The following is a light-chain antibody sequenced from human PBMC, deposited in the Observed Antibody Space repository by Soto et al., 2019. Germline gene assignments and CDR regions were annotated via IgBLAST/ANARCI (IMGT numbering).Light chain of an antibody. J-gene: IGKJ2*01. CDR2: AAS. V-gene: IGKV1-39*01. CDR1: QSISSY. Sequence: DIQMTQSPSSLSASVGDRVTITCRASQSISSYLNWYQQKPGKAPKLLIYAASSLQSGVPSRFSGSGSGTDVTITISSLQPEDFATYYCQQSYSTPVFGQGTKLEIK. CDR3: QQSYSTPV.